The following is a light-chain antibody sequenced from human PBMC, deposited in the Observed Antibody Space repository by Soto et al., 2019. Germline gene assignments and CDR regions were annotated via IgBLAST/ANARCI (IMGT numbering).Light chain of an antibody. CDR1: HSVRSD. V-gene: IGKV3-11*01. CDR3: QQRNKWPLT. J-gene: IGKJ4*01. Sequence: EVVLTQSPVTLSLSPGERATLSCRASHSVRSDLLWYQQKPGQSPRLLISDASNRAAGIPARCSGSGSGTDFILTISSLEPEDFAVYYCQQRNKWPLTFGGGTRVEIK. CDR2: DAS.